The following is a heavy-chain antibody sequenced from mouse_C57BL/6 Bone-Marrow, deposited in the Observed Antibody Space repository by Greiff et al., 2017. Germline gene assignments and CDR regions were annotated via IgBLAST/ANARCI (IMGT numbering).Heavy chain of an antibody. Sequence: QVQLQQPGAELVMPGASVKLSCKASGYTFTSYGMHWVKQRTGQGLEWIGEIDPSDSSTNYNQKFKGKSALTVDKSSSTAYMQLRSLTSEDSAVYYCARSAHYDLYAMDYWGQGTSVTVSS. D-gene: IGHD2-4*01. CDR1: GYTFTSYG. CDR3: ARSAHYDLYAMDY. CDR2: IDPSDSST. J-gene: IGHJ4*01. V-gene: IGHV1-69*01.